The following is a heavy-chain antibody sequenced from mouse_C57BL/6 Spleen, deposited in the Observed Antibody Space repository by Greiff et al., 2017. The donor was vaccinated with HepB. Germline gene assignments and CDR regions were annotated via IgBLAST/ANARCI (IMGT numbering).Heavy chain of an antibody. D-gene: IGHD1-2*01. CDR2: IDPSDSET. CDR1: GYTFTSYW. Sequence: VQLQQPGAELVRPGSSVKLSCKASGYTFTSYWMHWVKQRPIQGLEWIGNIDPSDSETHYNQKFKDKATLTVDKSSSTAYMQLSSLTSEDSAVYYCARGGLRPYFDVWGTGTTVTVSS. J-gene: IGHJ1*03. V-gene: IGHV1-52*01. CDR3: ARGGLRPYFDV.